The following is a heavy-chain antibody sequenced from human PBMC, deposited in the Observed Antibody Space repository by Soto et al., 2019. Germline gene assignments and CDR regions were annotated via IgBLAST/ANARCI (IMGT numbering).Heavy chain of an antibody. CDR3: ARGPIIVATFLNWFDP. V-gene: IGHV4-59*01. CDR2: IYYSGST. D-gene: IGHD5-12*01. CDR1: GGSISSYY. Sequence: PSETLSLTCTVSGGSISSYYRSWIRQPPGKGLEWIGYIYYSGSTNYNPSLKSRVTISVDTSKNQFSLKLSSVTAADTAVYYCARGPIIVATFLNWFDPWGQGTLVTVSS. J-gene: IGHJ5*02.